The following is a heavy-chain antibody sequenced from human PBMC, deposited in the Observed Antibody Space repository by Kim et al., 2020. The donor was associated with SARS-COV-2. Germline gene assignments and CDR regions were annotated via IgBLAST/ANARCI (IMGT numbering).Heavy chain of an antibody. CDR2: YN. J-gene: IGHJ5*02. Sequence: YNDYAVSVKSRITINPDTSKNQFSLQLNSVTPEDTAVYYCARGAAAAFDPWGQGTLVTVSS. V-gene: IGHV6-1*01. CDR3: ARGAAAAFDP. D-gene: IGHD6-13*01.